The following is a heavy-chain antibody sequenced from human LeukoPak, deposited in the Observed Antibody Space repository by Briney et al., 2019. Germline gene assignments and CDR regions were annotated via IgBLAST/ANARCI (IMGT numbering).Heavy chain of an antibody. J-gene: IGHJ4*02. CDR2: ISGSGGDT. CDR3: AKTTAGYSSGRYPGWPIDY. Sequence: GGSLRLSCVASGFTFRSYAIYWVRQAPGKGPEWVSGISGSGGDTYFADSVKGRFTISRDNSKDTVFLQMDSLRAEDTAVYYCAKTTAGYSSGRYPGWPIDYWGQGTLVTVSS. V-gene: IGHV3-23*01. CDR1: GFTFRSYA. D-gene: IGHD2-15*01.